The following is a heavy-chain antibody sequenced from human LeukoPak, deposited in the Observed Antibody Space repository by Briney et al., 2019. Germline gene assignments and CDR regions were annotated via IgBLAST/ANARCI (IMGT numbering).Heavy chain of an antibody. J-gene: IGHJ3*02. CDR1: GLTFSSYS. D-gene: IGHD5-12*01. CDR3: AARGYSGYDWGLPDAFDI. V-gene: IGHV3-21*01. Sequence: GGSLRLSCAASGLTFSSYSMNWVRQAPGKGLEWVSSISSSSSYIYYADSVKGRFTISRDNAKNSLYLQMNSLRAEDTAVYYCAARGYSGYDWGLPDAFDIWGQGTMVTVSS. CDR2: ISSSSSYI.